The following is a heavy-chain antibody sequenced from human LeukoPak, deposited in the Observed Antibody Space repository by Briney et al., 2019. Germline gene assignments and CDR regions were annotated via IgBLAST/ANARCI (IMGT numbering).Heavy chain of an antibody. Sequence: SVKVSCKASGGTFSSYAISWVRQAPGQGREWMGGIIPIFGTANYAQKFQGRVTITADKSTSTAYMELSSLRSEDTAVYYCARDRDGTYYYYMDVWGKGTTVTVSS. CDR3: ARDRDGTYYYYMDV. J-gene: IGHJ6*03. CDR1: GGTFSSYA. V-gene: IGHV1-69*06. D-gene: IGHD1-1*01. CDR2: IIPIFGTA.